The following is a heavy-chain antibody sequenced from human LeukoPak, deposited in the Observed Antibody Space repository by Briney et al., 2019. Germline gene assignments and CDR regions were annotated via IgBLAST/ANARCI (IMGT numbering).Heavy chain of an antibody. J-gene: IGHJ6*03. V-gene: IGHV4-59*08. Sequence: PSETLSLTCTVSGGSISSYYWSWIRQPPGKGLECIGYIYYSGSTNYNPSLKSRVTISVDTSKNQFSLKLSSVTAADTAVYYCATSLAGGTYYYYMDVWGKGTTVTVSS. CDR1: GGSISSYY. CDR2: IYYSGST. D-gene: IGHD4-23*01. CDR3: ATSLAGGTYYYYMDV.